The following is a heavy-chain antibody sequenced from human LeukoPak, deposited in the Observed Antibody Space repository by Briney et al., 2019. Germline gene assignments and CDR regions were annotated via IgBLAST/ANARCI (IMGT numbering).Heavy chain of an antibody. Sequence: KPSETLSLTCTVSGGSISSYYWSWIRQPPGKGLEWLGYIYYSGSTNYNPSLKSRVTISVDTSKNQFSLKLSSVTAADTAVYYCARSYSSGWYWFDPWGQGTLVTVSS. CDR3: ARSYSSGWYWFDP. D-gene: IGHD6-19*01. J-gene: IGHJ5*02. V-gene: IGHV4-59*01. CDR2: IYYSGST. CDR1: GGSISSYY.